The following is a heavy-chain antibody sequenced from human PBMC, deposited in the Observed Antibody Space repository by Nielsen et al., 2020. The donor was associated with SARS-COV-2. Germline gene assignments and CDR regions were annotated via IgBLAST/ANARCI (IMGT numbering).Heavy chain of an antibody. CDR3: AREFALRDTAYFDY. CDR1: GFTFSDYY. Sequence: GGSLRLSCAASGFTFSDYYMSWIRQAPGKGLQWVSLIYSDGSTKYADSVKGRFTISRDNSRNTVYLQMNSLRPEDTAVYYCAREFALRDTAYFDYWGQGTLVTVSS. V-gene: IGHV3-53*01. CDR2: IYSDGST. D-gene: IGHD5-18*01. J-gene: IGHJ4*02.